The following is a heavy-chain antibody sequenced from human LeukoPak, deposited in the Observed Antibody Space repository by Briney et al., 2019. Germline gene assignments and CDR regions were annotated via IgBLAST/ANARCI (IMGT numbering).Heavy chain of an antibody. CDR3: AREDIVIVPPARPFDP. D-gene: IGHD2-2*01. Sequence: ASVKVSCKASGYTFTSYDFNWVRQGTAQGLEWVGWMNPSSSNTGNAPKFQGRVTLTRDTSTSTAYMELSSLTSDDTAVHHCAREDIVIVPPARPFDPWGQETLLTVFS. CDR2: MNPSSSNT. V-gene: IGHV1-8*03. J-gene: IGHJ5*02. CDR1: GYTFTSYD.